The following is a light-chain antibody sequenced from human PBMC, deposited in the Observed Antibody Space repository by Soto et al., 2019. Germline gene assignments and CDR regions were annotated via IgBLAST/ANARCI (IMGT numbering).Light chain of an antibody. CDR2: YDS. Sequence: SYELTQPPSVSVAPGKTARITCGGNNIGSKSVHWYQQKPGQAPVLVIYYDSARPSGIPERFSGSNSGNTATLTISRVEAGDEADYYCQVWDSRSDHLYVFGTGTKLTVL. CDR3: QVWDSRSDHLYV. J-gene: IGLJ1*01. CDR1: NIGSKS. V-gene: IGLV3-21*04.